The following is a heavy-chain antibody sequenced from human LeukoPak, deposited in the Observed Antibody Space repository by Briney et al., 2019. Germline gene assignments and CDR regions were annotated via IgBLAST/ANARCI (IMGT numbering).Heavy chain of an antibody. CDR1: GFTFSNYA. V-gene: IGHV3-23*01. CDR3: TKGTIWLPFDY. CDR2: ISVIGGST. D-gene: IGHD5-18*01. J-gene: IGHJ4*02. Sequence: GGSLRLSCAASGFTFSNYAMSWVRQAPGKGLKWVSAISVIGGSTYYADSVKGRFTISRDNSKNTLCLQMNSLRAEDTAVYYCTKGTIWLPFDYWGQGTLVTVSS.